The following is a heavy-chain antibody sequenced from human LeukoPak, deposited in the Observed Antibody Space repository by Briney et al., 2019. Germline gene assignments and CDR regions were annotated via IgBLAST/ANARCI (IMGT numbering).Heavy chain of an antibody. V-gene: IGHV3-23*01. Sequence: GGSLRLSCAASGFTFSSYAMSWVRQAPGKGLEWVSAISGSGGSTYYADSVKGRFTISRDNSKNTLYLQMNSLRAEDTAVYYCAKDWAYDILTGYSHYWGQGTLVTVSS. CDR1: GFTFSSYA. J-gene: IGHJ4*02. CDR2: ISGSGGST. CDR3: AKDWAYDILTGYSHY. D-gene: IGHD3-9*01.